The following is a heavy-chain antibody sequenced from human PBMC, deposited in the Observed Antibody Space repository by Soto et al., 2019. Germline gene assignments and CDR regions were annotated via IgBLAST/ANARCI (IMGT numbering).Heavy chain of an antibody. V-gene: IGHV1-2*02. CDR1: GYTFTDYY. CDR2: INPNSGAT. Sequence: ARVKVSCKASGYTFTDYYMHWVRQAPGQGLEWMGWINPNSGATSYAQRFQGRVTMTRDTSISTAYMELSRLTSDDTAVYYCAREGGDIVQMVYALPWYWGQGTLVTVSS. J-gene: IGHJ4*02. CDR3: AREGGDIVQMVYALPWY. D-gene: IGHD2-8*01.